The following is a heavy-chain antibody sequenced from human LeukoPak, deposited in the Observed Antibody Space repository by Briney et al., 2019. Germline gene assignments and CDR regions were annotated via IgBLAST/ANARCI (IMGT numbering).Heavy chain of an antibody. V-gene: IGHV3-NL1*01. CDR3: ATPVSGGSYYYMDV. CDR2: IYSGGST. D-gene: IGHD6-25*01. J-gene: IGHJ6*03. CDR1: GFTFSSYG. Sequence: GRSLRLSCAASGFTFSSYGMHWVRQAPGKGLEWVSVIYSGGSTYYADSVKGRFTISRDNSKNTLYLQMNSLRAEDTAVYYCATPVSGGSYYYMDVWGKGTTVTVSS.